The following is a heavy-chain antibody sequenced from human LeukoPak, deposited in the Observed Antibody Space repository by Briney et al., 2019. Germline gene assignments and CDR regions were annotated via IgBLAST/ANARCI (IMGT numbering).Heavy chain of an antibody. CDR3: ARDYYGGNSGDYFDY. CDR1: GFTVSSSY. J-gene: IGHJ4*02. D-gene: IGHD4-23*01. Sequence: GGSLRLSCVVSGFTVSSSYMSWVRQAPGKGLERVSLIYSGGSTYYADSVKGRFTIPRDNSKNTLYLQMSSLRAEDTAVYYCARDYYGGNSGDYFDYWGQGTLVTVSS. CDR2: IYSGGST. V-gene: IGHV3-66*01.